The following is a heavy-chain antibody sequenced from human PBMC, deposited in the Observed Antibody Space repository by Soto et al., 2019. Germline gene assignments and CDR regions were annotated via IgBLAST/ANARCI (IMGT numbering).Heavy chain of an antibody. J-gene: IGHJ3*02. V-gene: IGHV1-69*12. D-gene: IGHD2-2*01. Sequence: QVQLVQSGAEVKKPGSSVKVSCKASGGTFSSYAISWVRQAPGQGLEWMGGIIPIFGTANYAQKFQGRVTITADESTSTAYMELSSLRSEDTAVYYCAREGYCISTSCDDAFDIWAQGTMVTVSS. CDR3: AREGYCISTSCDDAFDI. CDR2: IIPIFGTA. CDR1: GGTFSSYA.